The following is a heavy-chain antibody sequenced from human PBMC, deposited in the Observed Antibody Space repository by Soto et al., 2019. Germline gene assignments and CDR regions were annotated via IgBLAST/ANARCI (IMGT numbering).Heavy chain of an antibody. J-gene: IGHJ5*02. V-gene: IGHV3-21*01. CDR1: GFTFSSYS. Sequence: GWSLRLSCAASGFTFSSYSMNWVRQAPGKGLEWVSSISSSSSYIYYADSVKGRFTISRDNAKNSLYLQMNSLRAEDTAVYYCARRYCSSTSCLNWFDPWGQGTLVTVSS. CDR2: ISSSSSYI. D-gene: IGHD2-2*01. CDR3: ARRYCSSTSCLNWFDP.